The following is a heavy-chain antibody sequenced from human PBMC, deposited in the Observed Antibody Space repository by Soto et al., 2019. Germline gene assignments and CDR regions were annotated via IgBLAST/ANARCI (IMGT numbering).Heavy chain of an antibody. CDR3: ARGDPAVVLMVYADY. CDR2: ISSSSSYI. CDR1: GFTFSSYS. D-gene: IGHD2-8*01. Sequence: GGSLRLSCAASGFTFSSYSMNWVRQAPGKGLEWVSSISSSSSYIYYADSVKGRFTISRDNAKNSLYLQMNSLRAEDTAVYYCARGDPAVVLMVYADYWGQGTLVTVSS. V-gene: IGHV3-21*01. J-gene: IGHJ4*02.